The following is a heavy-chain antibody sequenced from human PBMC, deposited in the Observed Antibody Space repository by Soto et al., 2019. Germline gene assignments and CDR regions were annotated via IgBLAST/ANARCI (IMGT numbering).Heavy chain of an antibody. CDR2: IYPGDSDT. CDR3: ARNSNYTYYYYYGMDV. D-gene: IGHD4-4*01. CDR1: GSRLTSYC. J-gene: IGHJ6*02. V-gene: IGHV5-51*01. Sequence: PGESLKISCKGSGSRLTSYCIGWVRQMPGKGLEWMGIIYPGDSDTRYSPSFQGQVTISADKSISTAYLQWSSLKASDTAMYYCARNSNYTYYYYYGMDVWGQGTTVTVSS.